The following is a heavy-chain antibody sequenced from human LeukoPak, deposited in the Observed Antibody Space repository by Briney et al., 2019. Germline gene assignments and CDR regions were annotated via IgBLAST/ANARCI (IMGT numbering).Heavy chain of an antibody. D-gene: IGHD3-9*01. CDR1: GFTFSDYY. CDR3: ARDLKRRLVILFYYYYGMDV. V-gene: IGHV3-11*01. Sequence: PGGSLRLSCAASGFTFSDYYMSWIRQAPGKGLEWVSYISSSGSTIYYADSVKGRFTISRDNAKNSLYLQMNSLRAEDTAVYYCARDLKRRLVILFYYYYGMDVWGQGTTVTVSS. J-gene: IGHJ6*02. CDR2: ISSSGSTI.